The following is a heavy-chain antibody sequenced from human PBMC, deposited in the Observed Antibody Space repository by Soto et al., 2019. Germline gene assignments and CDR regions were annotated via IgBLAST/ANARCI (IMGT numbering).Heavy chain of an antibody. CDR1: GFTFSSYG. Sequence: QVQLVESGGGVVQPGRSLRLSCAASGFTFSSYGMHWVRQAPGKGLEWVAVISYDGSNKYYADSVKGRFTISRDNSKNTVYLRMNGVRAEDTAVYYCAKDTSMGVVILYCYYGMDVWGQGTTVTVSS. CDR3: AKDTSMGVVILYCYYGMDV. CDR2: ISYDGSNK. V-gene: IGHV3-30*18. J-gene: IGHJ6*02. D-gene: IGHD3-3*01.